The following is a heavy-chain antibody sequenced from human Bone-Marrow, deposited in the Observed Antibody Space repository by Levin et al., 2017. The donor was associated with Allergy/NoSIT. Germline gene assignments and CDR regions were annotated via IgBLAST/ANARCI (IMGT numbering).Heavy chain of an antibody. V-gene: IGHV1-46*01. CDR2: VSPTNGRT. D-gene: IGHD1-1*01. Sequence: GESLKISCTAHGTFTKSYIHWVRQVPGQGLEWMGLVSPTNGRTEYAQNFQARVTMTGDASTTKVYVEVSSLRAEDTAMYYCATLDGTSSDSWGQGTLVTVS. J-gene: IGHJ4*02. CDR3: ATLDGTSSDS. CDR1: GTFTKSY.